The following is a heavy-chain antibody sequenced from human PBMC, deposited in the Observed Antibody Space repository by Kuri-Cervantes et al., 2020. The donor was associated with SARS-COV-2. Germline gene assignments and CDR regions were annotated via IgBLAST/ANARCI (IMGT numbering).Heavy chain of an antibody. CDR3: ARVSGDSRFSYYMYD. D-gene: IGHD7-27*01. V-gene: IGHV4-30-2*01. CDR1: GGSISSGNFY. J-gene: IGHJ6*03. CDR2: ITQSGNT. Sequence: SQTLSLTCAVSGGSISSGNFYCSWIRQPPGKGLEWIGYITQSGNTYYNPSLKSRVTISVDRSKNQYTLKVSSVSAADTAVYYCARVSGDSRFSYYMYDWGTGTTVTVSS.